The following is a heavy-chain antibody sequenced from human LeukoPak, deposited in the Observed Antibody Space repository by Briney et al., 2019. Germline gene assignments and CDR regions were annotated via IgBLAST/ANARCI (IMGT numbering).Heavy chain of an antibody. CDR3: AITSSGGSWAESDY. CDR1: GGTFSSYA. V-gene: IGHV1-69*13. CDR2: IIPIFGTA. J-gene: IGHJ4*02. D-gene: IGHD2-15*01. Sequence: SVKVSCKASGGTFSSYAISWVRQAPGQGLEWMGGIIPIFGTANYAQKFQGRVTITADESTSTAYMELSSLRSEDTAVYYCAITSSGGSWAESDYWGQGTLVTVSS.